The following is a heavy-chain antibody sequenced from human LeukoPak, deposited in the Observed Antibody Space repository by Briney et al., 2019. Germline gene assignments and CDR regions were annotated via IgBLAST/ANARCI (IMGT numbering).Heavy chain of an antibody. CDR3: ARGEDFERYYLAY. Sequence: SETLSLTCTVSGGSISSNGYYWSWIRQPPGKGLEWIGYVYYSASTNYHPALKSRITISVDTSKNMFSLKLTSVTAADTAVYFCARGEDFERYYLAYWGQGTLVTVSS. J-gene: IGHJ4*02. CDR1: GGSISSNGYY. CDR2: VYYSAST. V-gene: IGHV4-61*08. D-gene: IGHD3-9*01.